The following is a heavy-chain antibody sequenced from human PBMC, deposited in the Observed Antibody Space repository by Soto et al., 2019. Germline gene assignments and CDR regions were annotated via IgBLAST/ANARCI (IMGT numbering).Heavy chain of an antibody. V-gene: IGHV4-59*01. CDR2: IYYSGST. J-gene: IGHJ3*02. CDR3: AKSSGWYTWAYDAFDI. CDR1: GGSISSYY. D-gene: IGHD6-19*01. Sequence: SQTLSLTCPVSGGSISSYYWSWVRQPPGKGLEWIGYIYYSGSTNYNPSLKSRVTISVDTSKNQFSLKLSSVTAADTAVYYCAKSSGWYTWAYDAFDIWGQGTMVTVSS.